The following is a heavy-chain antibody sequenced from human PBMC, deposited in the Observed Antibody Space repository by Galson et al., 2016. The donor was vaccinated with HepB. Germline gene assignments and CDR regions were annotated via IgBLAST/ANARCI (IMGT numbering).Heavy chain of an antibody. V-gene: IGHV4-31*03. Sequence: TLSLTCTVSGGSISSGGYYWSWIRQHPGKGLEWIGYIYYSGSTYYNPSLKSRVTISVDTSKNQFSLKLSSVTAADTAVYYCARIYCSGDSCYPDYWGQGTLVTVSS. CDR1: GGSISSGGYY. D-gene: IGHD2-15*01. CDR3: ARIYCSGDSCYPDY. CDR2: IYYSGST. J-gene: IGHJ4*02.